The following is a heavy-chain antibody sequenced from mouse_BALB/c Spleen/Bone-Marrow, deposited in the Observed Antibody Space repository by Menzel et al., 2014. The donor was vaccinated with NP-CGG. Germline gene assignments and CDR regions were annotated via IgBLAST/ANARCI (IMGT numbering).Heavy chain of an antibody. J-gene: IGHJ2*01. Sequence: VKLMESGAELVRPGTSVKISCKASGYTFTNYWLGWVKQRPGHGLEWIGDIYPGGGYTNYNEKFKGKATLTADTSSSTAYMQLSSLTSEDSAVHFCARRGTGVDYWGQGTTLTVSS. D-gene: IGHD4-1*01. V-gene: IGHV1-63*02. CDR3: ARRGTGVDY. CDR1: GYTFTNYW. CDR2: IYPGGGYT.